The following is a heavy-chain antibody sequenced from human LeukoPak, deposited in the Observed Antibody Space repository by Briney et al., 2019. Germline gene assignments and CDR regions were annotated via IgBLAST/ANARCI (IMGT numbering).Heavy chain of an antibody. V-gene: IGHV6-1*01. D-gene: IGHD6-13*01. CDR2: TYCRYKWYN. CDR1: GDSFSSNSAA. Sequence: SQTLSLTCAISGDSFSSNSAAWDWLRQSPSRGREWLGRTYCRYKWYNDYALSVKRLITISPDTSKNQFSLQLNSVTPEDTAVYYCAREGGSSWTNSDCWGQGTLVTVSS. CDR3: AREGGSSWTNSDC. J-gene: IGHJ4*02.